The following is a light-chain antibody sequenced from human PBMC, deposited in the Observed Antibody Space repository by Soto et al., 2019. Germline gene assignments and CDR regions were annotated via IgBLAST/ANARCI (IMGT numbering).Light chain of an antibody. CDR2: GAS. J-gene: IGKJ3*01. Sequence: VLTQSPGTLSVSPGERATLACRASQSVRRTYLSWYQQKPGQSPRLLIYGASTRATGIPDRFSGNGSGTDFSLTITRMEPEDFAVYYCQQYSDSLLTFGPGTKVDI. CDR1: QSVRRTY. CDR3: QQYSDSLLT. V-gene: IGKV3-20*01.